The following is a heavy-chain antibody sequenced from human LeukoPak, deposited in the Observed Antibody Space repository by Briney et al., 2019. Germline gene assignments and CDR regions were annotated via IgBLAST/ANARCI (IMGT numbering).Heavy chain of an antibody. Sequence: PSETLSLSCTVSGGSISSHYWSWIRQPAGKGLEWIGRIYTRGSTNYNASLKSRVSMSVDTSKNQFSLKLSSVTAADTAVFYCARENSGSYREFDYWGQGTLVTVSS. CDR3: ARENSGSYREFDY. CDR1: GGSISSHY. D-gene: IGHD1-26*01. V-gene: IGHV4-4*07. J-gene: IGHJ4*02. CDR2: IYTRGST.